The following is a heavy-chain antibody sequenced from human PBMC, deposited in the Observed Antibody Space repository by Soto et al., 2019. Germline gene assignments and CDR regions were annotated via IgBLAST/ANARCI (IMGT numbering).Heavy chain of an antibody. CDR3: ASGTMVRGVITRDYYYMDV. J-gene: IGHJ6*03. CDR2: IYYSGST. CDR1: GGSISSYY. D-gene: IGHD3-10*01. V-gene: IGHV4-59*12. Sequence: SETLSLTCTVSGGSISSYYWSWIRQPPGKGLEWIGYIYYSGSTNYNPSLKSRVTISVDTSKNQFSLKLSSVTAADTAVCYCASGTMVRGVITRDYYYMDVWGKGTTVTVSS.